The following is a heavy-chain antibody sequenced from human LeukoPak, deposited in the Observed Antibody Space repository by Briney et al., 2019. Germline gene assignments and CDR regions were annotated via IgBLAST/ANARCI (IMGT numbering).Heavy chain of an antibody. V-gene: IGHV4-34*01. J-gene: IGHJ4*02. CDR1: CGSFSGYY. CDR2: INHSGST. CDR3: SRGRGYYSSSYYFDY. Sequence: SETLSLTCAVYCGSFSGYYWSWIRQPPGKGLVGIGEINHSGSTNYNPSLTSRVTISVATSKNQFSLKLNCVTPADTAVYYCSRGRGYYSSSYYFDYWGQGTLVTVSS. D-gene: IGHD6-6*01.